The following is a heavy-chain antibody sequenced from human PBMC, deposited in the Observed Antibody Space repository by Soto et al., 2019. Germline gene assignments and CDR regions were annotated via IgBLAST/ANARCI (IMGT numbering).Heavy chain of an antibody. J-gene: IGHJ4*02. CDR2: IYYSGST. CDR1: GCNLRNGDDY. Sequence: SETVTLTSRASGCNLRNGDDYWRWPRPPPWKGLAWIGYIYYSGSTYYKPSLKSRVAISVDTSQNQFSLKLSSVTAADTAVYYCARVYGGYDFWSGYQDFDYWGQGTLVTVSA. CDR3: ARVYGGYDFWSGYQDFDY. D-gene: IGHD3-3*01. V-gene: IGHV4-30-4*02.